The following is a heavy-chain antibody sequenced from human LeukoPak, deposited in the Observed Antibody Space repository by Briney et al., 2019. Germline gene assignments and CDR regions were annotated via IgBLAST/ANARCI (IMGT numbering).Heavy chain of an antibody. J-gene: IGHJ6*03. CDR1: GGSISSYY. V-gene: IGHV4-4*09. CDR3: AGRTAGYYYYYYMDV. Sequence: SETLSLTCTVSGGSISSYYWSWIRQPPGKGLEWIGYIYTSGSTNYNPSLKSRVTISVDTSKNQFSLKLSSVTAADTAVYYCAGRTAGYYYYYYMDVGGKGTTVTVSS. CDR2: IYTSGST.